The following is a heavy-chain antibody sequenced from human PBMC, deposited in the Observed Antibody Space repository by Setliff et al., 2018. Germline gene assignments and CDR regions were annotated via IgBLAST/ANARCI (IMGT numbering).Heavy chain of an antibody. V-gene: IGHV4-4*08. CDR3: ARARWTGGYYSGDNYYMDV. CDR2: IHASGSA. CDR1: GDSMSDSY. Sequence: PSETLSLTCTVSGDSMSDSYWIWIRQAPGRGLENIAFIHASGSAHHNPSLRSRVTISVDTSKNQFSLEMTSITAADAAVYHCARARWTGGYYSGDNYYMDVWGKGTTVTVSS. J-gene: IGHJ6*03. D-gene: IGHD3-22*01.